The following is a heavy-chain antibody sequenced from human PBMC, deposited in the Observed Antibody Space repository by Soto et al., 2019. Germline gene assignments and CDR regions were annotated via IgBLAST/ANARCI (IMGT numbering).Heavy chain of an antibody. CDR1: GFTFSSYG. J-gene: IGHJ4*02. CDR3: ANAAGSWYYFDY. Sequence: GSLRLSCAASGFTFSSYGMHWVRQAPGKGLAWVAVISYDGSNKYYADSVKGRFTISRDNSKNTLYLQMNSLRAEDTAVYYCANAAGSWYYFDYWGQGTLVTVSS. D-gene: IGHD6-13*01. CDR2: ISYDGSNK. V-gene: IGHV3-30*18.